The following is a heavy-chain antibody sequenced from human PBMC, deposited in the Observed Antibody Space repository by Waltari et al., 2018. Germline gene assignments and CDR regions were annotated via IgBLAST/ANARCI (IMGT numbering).Heavy chain of an antibody. Sequence: QVQLVQSGAEVKKPGASVKVSCKASGYTFTNFGINWVRQAPGQGLEWMGRISTYKGNADYEQKLQGRVTMTTDTSTNTACLELRSLRSDDTAVYYCARGGGPRTVVALTFDLWGQGTLVTVSS. D-gene: IGHD3-22*01. V-gene: IGHV1-18*01. CDR1: GYTFTNFG. J-gene: IGHJ4*02. CDR2: ISTYKGNA. CDR3: ARGGGPRTVVALTFDL.